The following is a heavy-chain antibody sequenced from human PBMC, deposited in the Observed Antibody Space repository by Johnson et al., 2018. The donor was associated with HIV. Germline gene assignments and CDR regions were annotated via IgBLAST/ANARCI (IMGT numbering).Heavy chain of an antibody. CDR3: ARSGGYPNAFDM. CDR2: IYSGGST. J-gene: IGHJ3*02. V-gene: IGHV3-53*01. Sequence: VQLVESGGGLIQPGGSLRLSCAASGFTVSSNYMSWVRQAPGKGLEWVSVIYSGGSTYYADSVQGRFTISRDNSKNSLFLQMNSLRVEDTAVYYCARSGGYPNAFDMWGQGTLVTVPA. D-gene: IGHD6-13*01. CDR1: GFTVSSNY.